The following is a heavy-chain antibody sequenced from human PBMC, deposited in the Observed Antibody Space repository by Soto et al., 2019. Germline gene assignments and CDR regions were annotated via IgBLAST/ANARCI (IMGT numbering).Heavy chain of an antibody. Sequence: ASVKVSCKASGYTFTVYYTHWVRQAPGQGLEWMGWINPKSGGTMYPQKFQGRVTMTWDTSISTAYMALTRLRSDDTAVYYCARDLAKGGGSAGFDYWGQGTLVTVS. V-gene: IGHV1-2*02. J-gene: IGHJ4*02. CDR1: GYTFTVYY. CDR3: ARDLAKGGGSAGFDY. D-gene: IGHD1-26*01. CDR2: INPKSGGT.